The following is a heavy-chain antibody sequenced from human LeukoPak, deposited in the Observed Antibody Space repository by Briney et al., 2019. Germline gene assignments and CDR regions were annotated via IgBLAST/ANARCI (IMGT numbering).Heavy chain of an antibody. J-gene: IGHJ6*02. CDR1: GYTFTSYY. V-gene: IGHV1-46*01. CDR2: INPSGGST. CDR3: ARWIIERGYSYGGDYYYGMDV. D-gene: IGHD5-18*01. Sequence: ASVKVSFKASGYTFTSYYMHLVRQAPGQGLEWMGIINPSGGSTSYAQKFQGRVTMTRDTSTSTVYMELSSLRSEDTAVYYCARWIIERGYSYGGDYYYGMDVWGQGTTVTVSS.